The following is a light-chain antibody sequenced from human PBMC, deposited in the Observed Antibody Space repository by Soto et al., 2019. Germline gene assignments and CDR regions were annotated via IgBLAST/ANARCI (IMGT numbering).Light chain of an antibody. J-gene: IGLJ3*02. Sequence: QSALTQPPSASGSPGQSVTISCTGTSSDVGAYKDVSWYQQYPGKAPKLMISEVSKRPSGVPDRFSGSKSGNTASLTVSGLQAEDEADYYCTSYVGSNIWVFGGGTQLTVL. V-gene: IGLV2-8*01. CDR1: SSDVGAYKD. CDR2: EVS. CDR3: TSYVGSNIWV.